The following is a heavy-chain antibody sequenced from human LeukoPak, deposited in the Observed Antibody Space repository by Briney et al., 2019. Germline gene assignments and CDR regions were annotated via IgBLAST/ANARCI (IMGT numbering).Heavy chain of an antibody. CDR2: ISGSGGST. V-gene: IGHV3-23*01. Sequence: GGSLRLSCAAPGFTFSSYAMSWVRQAPGKGLEWVSAISGSGGSTYYADSVKGRFTISRDNSKNTLYLQMNSLRAEDTAVYYCASLDPFYDSSGYYVDYWGQGTLVTVSS. CDR1: GFTFSSYA. J-gene: IGHJ4*02. CDR3: ASLDPFYDSSGYYVDY. D-gene: IGHD3-22*01.